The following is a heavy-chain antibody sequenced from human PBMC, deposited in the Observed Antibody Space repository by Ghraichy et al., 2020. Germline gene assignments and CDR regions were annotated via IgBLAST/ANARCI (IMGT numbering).Heavy chain of an antibody. CDR1: GDSISSGHYY. J-gene: IGHJ6*02. V-gene: IGHV4-31*03. CDR3: ARRNFNFYYYGIDV. D-gene: IGHD3-9*01. Sequence: SETLSLTCSVSGDSISSGHYYWSWIRQQPGKGLEWIGYIYHSGNTYYSPSLKSRVSISVDTSENQFSLKLKSVTAADTAVYYCARRNFNFYYYGIDVWGQGTTVTVSS. CDR2: IYHSGNT.